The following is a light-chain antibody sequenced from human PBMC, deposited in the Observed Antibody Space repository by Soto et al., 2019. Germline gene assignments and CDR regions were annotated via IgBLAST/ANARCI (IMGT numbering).Light chain of an antibody. Sequence: EIVLTQSPGTLSLSPGERATLYCRASQSVSSSYLAWYQQKPGQAPRLLIYGASSRATGIPDRFSGSGSGTYFTLTISRLEPEDFAVYYCQQYGSSFLFGQGTKLEIK. CDR2: GAS. CDR3: QQYGSSFL. V-gene: IGKV3-20*01. CDR1: QSVSSSY. J-gene: IGKJ2*01.